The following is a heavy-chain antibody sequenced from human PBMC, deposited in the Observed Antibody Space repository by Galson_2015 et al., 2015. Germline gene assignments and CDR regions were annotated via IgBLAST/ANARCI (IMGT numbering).Heavy chain of an antibody. CDR3: ARVSMFRGVIRDAFDI. D-gene: IGHD3-10*01. CDR2: MSPTNGNT. Sequence: SVKVSCKASGYSFSTYDIHWVRQALGQGLEWMGWMSPTNGNTGYAQKFQGRVTMTRDTSKSTAYMELSSLRSEDTAVYYCARVSMFRGVIRDAFDIWGQGTMVSVS. J-gene: IGHJ3*02. CDR1: GYSFSTYD. V-gene: IGHV1-8*01.